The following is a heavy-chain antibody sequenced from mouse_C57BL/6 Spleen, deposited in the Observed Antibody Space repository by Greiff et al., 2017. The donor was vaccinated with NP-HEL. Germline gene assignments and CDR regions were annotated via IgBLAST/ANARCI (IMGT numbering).Heavy chain of an antibody. J-gene: IGHJ2*01. D-gene: IGHD1-1*01. CDR3: ARGTTVVSYYFDY. V-gene: IGHV1-80*01. CDR1: GYAFSSYW. Sequence: VQLQQSGAELVKPGASVKISCKASGYAFSSYWMNWVKQRPGKGLEWIGQLYPGDGDTNYNGKFKGKATLTADKSSSTAYMQLSSLTSEDSAVYFCARGTTVVSYYFDYWGQGTTLTVSS. CDR2: LYPGDGDT.